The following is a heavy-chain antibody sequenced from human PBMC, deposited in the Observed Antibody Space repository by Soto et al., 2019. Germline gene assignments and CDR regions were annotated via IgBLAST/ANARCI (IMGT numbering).Heavy chain of an antibody. V-gene: IGHV1-3*01. CDR1: GYTFTSYA. CDR2: INAGNGNT. J-gene: IGHJ3*02. CDR3: AAGDYIWGSYRALRADDAFDI. Sequence: ASVKVSFKASGYTFTSYAMHWVRQAPGQRLEWMGWINAGNGNTKYSQKFQGRVTITRDTSASTAYMELSSLRSEDTAVYYCAAGDYIWGSYRALRADDAFDIWGQGTMVTVSS. D-gene: IGHD3-16*02.